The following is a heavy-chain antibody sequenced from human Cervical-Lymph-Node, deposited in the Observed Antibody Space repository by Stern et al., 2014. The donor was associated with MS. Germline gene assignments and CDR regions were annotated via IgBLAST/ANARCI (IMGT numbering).Heavy chain of an antibody. CDR3: ARDDFGGYYAMDV. CDR1: GYTFTGYY. Sequence: QLVQSGAEVKKPGASVKVSCKASGYTFTGYYIHWVRQAPGQGLEWMGRINPNNGGTNYAQKFQGRVTMTRDTSISTAYMELSRLRPDDTAVYYCARDDFGGYYAMDVWGQGTTVTVSS. J-gene: IGHJ6*02. V-gene: IGHV1-2*06. CDR2: INPNNGGT. D-gene: IGHD3/OR15-3a*01.